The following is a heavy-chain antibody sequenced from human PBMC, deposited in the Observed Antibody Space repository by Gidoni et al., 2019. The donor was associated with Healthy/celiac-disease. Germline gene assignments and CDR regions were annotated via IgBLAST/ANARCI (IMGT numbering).Heavy chain of an antibody. Sequence: QLQLQESGPGLVKPSETLSLTCTVSGGSIRSSSYYWGWIRQPPGKRLEWIGSIYYGGSTYYNPSLKSRVTMSVDTSKNQFSLKLSSVTSADTAVYYCARGCPIARRNWFDPWGQGTLVTVSS. CDR1: GGSIRSSSYY. CDR2: IYYGGST. J-gene: IGHJ5*02. CDR3: ARGCPIARRNWFDP. D-gene: IGHD2-21*01. V-gene: IGHV4-39*01.